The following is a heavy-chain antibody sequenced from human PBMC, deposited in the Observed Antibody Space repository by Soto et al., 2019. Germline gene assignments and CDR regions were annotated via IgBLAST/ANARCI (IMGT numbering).Heavy chain of an antibody. Sequence: ASVKVSCKTSGYTFNTYGINWVRQAPGQRLEWMGWINPDNGNTKSSQKFQDRVIITRDTSASTAYMDLSSLRSEDTAVYYCARGIATGQRDPWGQGTLVTVSS. V-gene: IGHV1-3*01. CDR2: INPDNGNT. CDR3: ARGIATGQRDP. J-gene: IGHJ5*02. CDR1: GYTFNTYG. D-gene: IGHD2-15*01.